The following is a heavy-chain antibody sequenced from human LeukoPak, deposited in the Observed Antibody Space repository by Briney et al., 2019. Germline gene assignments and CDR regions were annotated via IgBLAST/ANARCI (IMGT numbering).Heavy chain of an antibody. D-gene: IGHD4-11*01. J-gene: IGHJ4*02. V-gene: IGHV4-61*02. Sequence: SETLSLTCTVSGGSISSGSYYWSWIRQPAGKGLEWIGRIYTSGSTNYNPSLKSRVTISVDTSKNQFSLKLSSVTAADTAVYYCARRDYSNGGFDYWGQGTLVTVSS. CDR1: GGSISSGSYY. CDR3: ARRDYSNGGFDY. CDR2: IYTSGST.